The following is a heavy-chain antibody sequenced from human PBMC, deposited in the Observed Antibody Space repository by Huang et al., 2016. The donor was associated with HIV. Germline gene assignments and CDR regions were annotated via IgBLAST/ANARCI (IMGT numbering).Heavy chain of an antibody. V-gene: IGHV5-51*01. Sequence: EVQLVQSGAVVKKPGESLKISCKGSGYTFNGYWIGWVRQMPGKGLEWKGIIYSGDADTTYSPSFQGQVTISADKSISTAYLQWSGLKASDTAMYYCARQGVGDFVVEPTGVGAFDIWGQGTMVTVSS. J-gene: IGHJ3*02. CDR2: IYSGDADT. CDR3: ARQGVGDFVVEPTGVGAFDI. D-gene: IGHD2-2*01. CDR1: GYTFNGYW.